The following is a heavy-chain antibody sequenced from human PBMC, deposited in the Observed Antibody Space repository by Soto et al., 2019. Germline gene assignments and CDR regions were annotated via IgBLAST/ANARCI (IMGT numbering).Heavy chain of an antibody. CDR1: GGSISSYY. V-gene: IGHV4-59*08. D-gene: IGHD3-9*01. CDR3: ARHEYFDWTNIYYYYYMDV. CDR2: IYYSGST. J-gene: IGHJ6*03. Sequence: QVQLQESGPGLVKPSETLSLTCTVSGGSISSYYWSWIRQPPGKGLEWIGYIYYSGSTNNNPSLKSRVTISVDTSKNQFSLKLSSVTAADTAVYYCARHEYFDWTNIYYYYYMDVWGKGTTVTVSS.